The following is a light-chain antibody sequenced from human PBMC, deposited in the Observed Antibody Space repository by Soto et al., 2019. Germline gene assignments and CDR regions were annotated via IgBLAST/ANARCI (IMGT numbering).Light chain of an antibody. CDR2: KAS. CDR1: QSISSW. Sequence: DIQMTQSPSTLSASVGDRVTITCRASQSISSWLAWYQQKPGKAPKLLIYKASSLESGVPSWFSGSGSGTEFTLTISSLQPDDFATYYCQQYNSYPYTFGQGTKLEIE. CDR3: QQYNSYPYT. V-gene: IGKV1-5*03. J-gene: IGKJ2*01.